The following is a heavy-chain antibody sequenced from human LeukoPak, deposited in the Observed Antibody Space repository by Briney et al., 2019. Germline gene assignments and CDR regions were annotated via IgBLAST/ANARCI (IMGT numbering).Heavy chain of an antibody. CDR3: ARDLSTLGAHDFDY. CDR1: GYTFTSYG. D-gene: IGHD1-26*01. V-gene: IGHV1-18*01. J-gene: IGHJ4*02. CDR2: ISADNGNT. Sequence: ASVKVSCKASGYTFTSYGISWVRQAPGQGLEGMGWISADNGNTNYAQKLQGRVTMTTDTSTSTAYMELRSLRSDDTAVYYCARDLSTLGAHDFDYWGQGTLVTVSS.